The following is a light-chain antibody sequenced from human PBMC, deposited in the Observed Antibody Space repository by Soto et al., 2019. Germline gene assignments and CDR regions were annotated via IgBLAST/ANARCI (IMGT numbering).Light chain of an antibody. CDR2: GAS. CDR3: QQYYNWPPFT. J-gene: IGKJ3*01. CDR1: QSVGTS. V-gene: IGKV3-15*01. Sequence: EIVMTQSPATLSVSPLQIVTLSFMASQSVGTSIAWYQQKPGQAPRLLIYGASTRATGVPARFSGSGSGTAFTLTISSLQSEDFANYYCQQYYNWPPFTFGQGTKVDIK.